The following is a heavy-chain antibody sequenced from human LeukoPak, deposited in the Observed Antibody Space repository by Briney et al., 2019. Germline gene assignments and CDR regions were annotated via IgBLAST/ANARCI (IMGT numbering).Heavy chain of an antibody. Sequence: SETLSLTCAVYDGSFSGYYWSWIRQPPGKGLEWIGEINHSGSTNYNPSPKSRVTISLDTSKSQFSLKVRYVTAADTAVYYCARGLNDSWTGENYWGQGTLVTVSA. V-gene: IGHV4-34*01. CDR3: ARGLNDSWTGENY. J-gene: IGHJ4*02. D-gene: IGHD3-3*01. CDR1: DGSFSGYY. CDR2: INHSGST.